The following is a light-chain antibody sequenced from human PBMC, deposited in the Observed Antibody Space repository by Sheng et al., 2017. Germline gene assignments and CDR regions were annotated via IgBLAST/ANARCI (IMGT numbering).Light chain of an antibody. J-gene: IGKJ1*01. CDR2: SAS. Sequence: EIVLTQSPGALSLSPGERATLSCRASQNVGNNYLAWFQQKPGQAPRLLIYSASRRASGIPDRFSGGRSGTDFTLTISRLEPEDFAVYYCQQYDNSRWTFGQGTKVEIK. CDR1: QNVGNNY. V-gene: IGKV3-20*01. CDR3: QQYDNSRWT.